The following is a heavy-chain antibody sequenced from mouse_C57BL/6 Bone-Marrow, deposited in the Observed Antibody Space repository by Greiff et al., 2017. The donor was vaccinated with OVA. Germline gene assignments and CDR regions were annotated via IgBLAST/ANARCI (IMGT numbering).Heavy chain of an antibody. D-gene: IGHD2-4*01. CDR2: IYPGGGCT. Sequence: QVQLQQSGAELVRPGTSVKMSCKASGYTFTNYWIGWAKQRPGHGLEWIGVIYPGGGCTNYNEKFKGKATLTADKSSSTAYMQFSSLTSEDSAIYDCAREGNDYDGGFAYWGQGTLVTVSA. CDR1: GYTFTNYW. V-gene: IGHV1-63*01. CDR3: AREGNDYDGGFAY. J-gene: IGHJ3*01.